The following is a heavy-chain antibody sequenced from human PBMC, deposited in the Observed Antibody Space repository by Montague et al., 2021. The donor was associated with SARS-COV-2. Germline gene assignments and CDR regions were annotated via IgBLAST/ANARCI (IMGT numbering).Heavy chain of an antibody. Sequence: TLSLTCTVSGGSFSSRSYYWSWIRQSAGKGLEFLGRVYITGSTSYNPSLESRVTTSIDTSKNQFSLKLSSVTAADTAVYYCARVRWGEAARGTFYYGMDVWGQGTTVTVSS. CDR1: GGSFSSRSYY. V-gene: IGHV4-61*02. D-gene: IGHD6-13*01. J-gene: IGHJ6*02. CDR3: ARVRWGEAARGTFYYGMDV. CDR2: VYITGST.